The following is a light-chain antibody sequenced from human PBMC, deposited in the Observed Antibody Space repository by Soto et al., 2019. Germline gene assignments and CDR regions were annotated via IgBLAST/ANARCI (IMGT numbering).Light chain of an antibody. CDR1: QSISIN. CDR2: GAS. Sequence: EIVMTQSPAILSVSPGERATLSCRASQSISINLAWYQQKLGQAPRLLIYGASTRATDIPARFSGSGSETEFTLTISSLQSEDFAIYYCQQYDSWPPYTCGQGTKVEIK. CDR3: QQYDSWPPYT. V-gene: IGKV3-15*01. J-gene: IGKJ2*01.